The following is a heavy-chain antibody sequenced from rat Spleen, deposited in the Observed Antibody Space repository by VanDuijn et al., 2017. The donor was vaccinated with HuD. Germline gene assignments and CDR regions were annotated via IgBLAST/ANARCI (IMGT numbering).Heavy chain of an antibody. D-gene: IGHD1-9*01. CDR3: ARRHYGYTDYFDY. V-gene: IGHV5-25*01. Sequence: EVQLVESGGGLVQPGRSMKLSCAASGFTFNNYDMAWVRQTPTKGLEWVASISYDGSSTYYRDSVKGRFTISRDNAKSTLSLQMDSLRSEDTATYYCARRHYGYTDYFDYWGQGVMVTVSS. CDR2: ISYDGSST. J-gene: IGHJ2*01. CDR1: GFTFNNYD.